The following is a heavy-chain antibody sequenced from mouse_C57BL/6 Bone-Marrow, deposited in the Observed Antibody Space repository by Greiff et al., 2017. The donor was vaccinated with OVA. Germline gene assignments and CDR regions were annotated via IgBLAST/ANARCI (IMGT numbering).Heavy chain of an antibody. CDR3: LGTATVVASNAMDY. J-gene: IGHJ4*01. D-gene: IGHD1-1*01. CDR1: GYTFTSYG. V-gene: IGHV1-81*01. Sequence: QVQLKQSGAELARPGASVKLSCKASGYTFTSYGISWVKQRPGQGLEWIGEIYPRSGYTYYNEKFKGKATLTADKSSSTAYMELRSLTSEDSAVYFGLGTATVVASNAMDYWGQGTSVTVSS. CDR2: IYPRSGYT.